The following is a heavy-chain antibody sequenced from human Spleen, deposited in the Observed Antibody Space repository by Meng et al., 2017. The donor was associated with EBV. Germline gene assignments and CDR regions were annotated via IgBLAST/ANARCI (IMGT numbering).Heavy chain of an antibody. Sequence: QVPLVQSGSEFKKPGTSVKVSCKASGYSFTNYAMNWVRQAPGQGLEWMGWINTKTENPMYAQGFIRRFVFSLDTSVSTAYLQLNALKAEDTAVYYCARERELSVDYWGQGTLVTVSS. D-gene: IGHD1-26*01. CDR3: ARERELSVDY. J-gene: IGHJ4*02. V-gene: IGHV7-4-1*02. CDR1: GYSFTNYA. CDR2: INTKTENP.